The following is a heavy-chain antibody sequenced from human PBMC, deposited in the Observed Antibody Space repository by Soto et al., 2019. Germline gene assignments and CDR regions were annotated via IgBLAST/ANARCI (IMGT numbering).Heavy chain of an antibody. Sequence: QVQLVQSGAEVKKPGASVKVSCKASGYTFTTYDINWVRQASGQGLEWMGWMNLNSGARGYAQKFQGRVTMTRDTSKRTAYMELSSLRSDATAMYSCARANGDFDYWGQGTLVTVSS. J-gene: IGHJ4*02. CDR3: ARANGDFDY. CDR2: MNLNSGAR. D-gene: IGHD2-8*01. V-gene: IGHV1-8*01. CDR1: GYTFTTYD.